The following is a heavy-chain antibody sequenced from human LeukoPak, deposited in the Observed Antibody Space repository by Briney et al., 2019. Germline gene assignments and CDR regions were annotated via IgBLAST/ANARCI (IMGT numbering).Heavy chain of an antibody. CDR2: INPNSGGT. CDR1: GYTFTGYY. Sequence: ASVKVSCKASGYTFTGYYMHWVRQAPGQGLEWMGWINPNSGGTNYAQKFQGRVTMTRDTSISTAYMELSRLRSDDTAVYYCARDGGATGQNAFDIWGQGTMVTVSS. CDR3: ARDGGATGQNAFDI. J-gene: IGHJ3*02. V-gene: IGHV1-2*02. D-gene: IGHD1-26*01.